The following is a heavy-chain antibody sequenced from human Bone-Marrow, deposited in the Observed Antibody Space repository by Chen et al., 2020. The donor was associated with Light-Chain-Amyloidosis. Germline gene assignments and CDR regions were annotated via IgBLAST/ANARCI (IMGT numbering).Heavy chain of an antibody. J-gene: IGHJ4*02. CDR2: MPTDVTKT. Sequence: EVQLVESGGALVQPGGSLRLSCAASGFTLNTYWMHWVRQPPGGGLVWVARMPTDVTKTVYADSVKGRFTVSRDDAKNTLYLEMNSLRAEDTGLYFCARDRGRFSYNRGGLDSWGQGTLVTVSS. CDR1: GFTLNTYW. CDR3: ARDRGRFSYNRGGLDS. V-gene: IGHV3-74*01. D-gene: IGHD3-10*01.